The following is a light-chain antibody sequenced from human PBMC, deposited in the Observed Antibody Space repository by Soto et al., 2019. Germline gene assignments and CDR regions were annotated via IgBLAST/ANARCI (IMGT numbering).Light chain of an antibody. Sequence: QSALTQPASVSGSPGQSITISCTGTSSDVGGYNYVSWYQQHPGKAPKLMIYEATYRPSGVSNRFSGSKSGNTASLTISGLQAEDEADYYCRSFTTSTTVLFGGGTKLTVL. CDR3: RSFTTSTTVL. CDR1: SSDVGGYNY. J-gene: IGLJ2*01. V-gene: IGLV2-14*01. CDR2: EAT.